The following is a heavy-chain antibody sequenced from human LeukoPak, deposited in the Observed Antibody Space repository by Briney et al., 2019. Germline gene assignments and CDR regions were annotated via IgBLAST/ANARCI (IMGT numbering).Heavy chain of an antibody. V-gene: IGHV4-59*08. CDR1: GGSISSYY. D-gene: IGHD1-1*01. CDR2: IYYSGST. Sequence: SETLSLTCTVSGGSISSYYWSWIRQPPGKGLEWIGYIYYSGSTNYNPSLKSRVTVSVDTSKNQFSLKLTSVVAADTAVYYCARHDNYKLPRGYYYRMDVWGQGTTVTVSS. J-gene: IGHJ6*02. CDR3: ARHDNYKLPRGYYYRMDV.